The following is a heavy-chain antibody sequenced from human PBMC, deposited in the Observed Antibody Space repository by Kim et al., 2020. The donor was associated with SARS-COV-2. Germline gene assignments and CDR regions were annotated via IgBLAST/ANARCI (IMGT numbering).Heavy chain of an antibody. J-gene: IGHJ4*02. CDR1: GGSFGGYF. V-gene: IGHV4-34*01. Sequence: SETLSLTCAVSGGSFGGYFWSWIRQTPGKGLEWIGEINHSGSTNYNPSLKSRVTISTDTSKSQFSLRLRSVTAADTAMYYCARGLLVLSSSGDYYWCQGT. CDR3: ARGLLVLSSSGDYY. CDR2: INHSGST. D-gene: IGHD3-22*01.